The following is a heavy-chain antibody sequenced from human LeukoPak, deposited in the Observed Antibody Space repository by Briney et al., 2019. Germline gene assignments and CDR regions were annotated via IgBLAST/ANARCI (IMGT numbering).Heavy chain of an antibody. CDR1: GGSINSYY. CDR3: ARWDYDSGRRSFDY. Sequence: PSETLSLTCTVSGGSINSYYWTWIRQPPGKGLEYIGYIYYSGTTNYNPSLKSRVSISVDTSKNQFSLRLTSVTAADTAVYYCARWDYDSGRRSFDYWGQGTLVTVSS. CDR2: IYYSGTT. D-gene: IGHD3-22*01. J-gene: IGHJ4*02. V-gene: IGHV4-59*08.